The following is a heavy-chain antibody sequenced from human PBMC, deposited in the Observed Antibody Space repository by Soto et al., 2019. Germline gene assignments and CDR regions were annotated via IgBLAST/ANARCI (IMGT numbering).Heavy chain of an antibody. V-gene: IGHV4-34*01. J-gene: IGHJ4*02. D-gene: IGHD3-10*01. CDR2: INHSGST. CDR3: AREGFNGSGSSYFDS. CDR1: GGSFSGYY. Sequence: PSETLSLTCAVYGGSFSGYYWSWIRQPPGKGLEWIGEINHSGSTNYNPSLKSRVTISVDTSKNQFSLKLSSVTAADTAVYYCAREGFNGSGSSYFDSWGQGTLVTVSS.